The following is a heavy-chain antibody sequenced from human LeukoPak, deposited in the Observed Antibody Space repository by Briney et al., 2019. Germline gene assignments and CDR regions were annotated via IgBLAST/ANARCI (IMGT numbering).Heavy chain of an antibody. V-gene: IGHV3-30*03. CDR1: RFTFSSYG. Sequence: GGSLRLSCAASRFTFSSYGMHWVRQAPGKGLEWVAVISYDGSNKYYAESVKGRFTISRDNSKNTLYLQMNSLRAEDTAVYYCARDPYSSGWYKDAFDIWGQGTMVTVSS. CDR2: ISYDGSNK. D-gene: IGHD6-19*01. CDR3: ARDPYSSGWYKDAFDI. J-gene: IGHJ3*02.